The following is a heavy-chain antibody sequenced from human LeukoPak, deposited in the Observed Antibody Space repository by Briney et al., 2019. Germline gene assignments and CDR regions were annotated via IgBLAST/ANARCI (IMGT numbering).Heavy chain of an antibody. CDR3: ARDRSYSSGWYGY. CDR1: GYTFTIYD. J-gene: IGHJ4*02. D-gene: IGHD6-19*01. Sequence: ASVKVSCKASGYTFTIYDINWVRQATGQGLEWMGWMNPNSGDTGYAQKLQGRVTMTTDTSTSTAYMELRSLRSDDTAVYYCARDRSYSSGWYGYWGQGTLVTVSS. CDR2: MNPNSGDT. V-gene: IGHV1-8*02.